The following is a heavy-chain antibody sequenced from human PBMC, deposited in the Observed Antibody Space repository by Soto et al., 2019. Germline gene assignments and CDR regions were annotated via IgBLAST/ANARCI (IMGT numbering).Heavy chain of an antibody. V-gene: IGHV4-31*03. CDR3: ASEMATIKGYYFDY. D-gene: IGHD5-12*01. CDR1: GGSISSGGYY. Sequence: SETLSLTCTVSGGSISSGGYYWSWIRQHPGKGLEWIGYIYYSGSTYYNPSLKSRVTISVDTSKNQFSLKLSSVTAADTAVYYCASEMATIKGYYFDYWGQGTLVTVSS. CDR2: IYYSGST. J-gene: IGHJ4*02.